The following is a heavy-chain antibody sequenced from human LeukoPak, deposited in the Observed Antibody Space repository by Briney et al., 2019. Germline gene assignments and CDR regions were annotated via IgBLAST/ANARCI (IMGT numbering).Heavy chain of an antibody. J-gene: IGHJ5*02. CDR1: GGSFSGYY. D-gene: IGHD2-2*01. Sequence: SETLSLTCAVYGGSFSGYYWGWIRQPPGKGLEWIGSIYHSGNTYYNPSLKSRVTISVDTSTNQFSLKVNSVTAADTAVYYCATAKYCSSTSCNAFDWFDPWGQGTLVTVSS. CDR2: IYHSGNT. V-gene: IGHV4-34*01. CDR3: ATAKYCSSTSCNAFDWFDP.